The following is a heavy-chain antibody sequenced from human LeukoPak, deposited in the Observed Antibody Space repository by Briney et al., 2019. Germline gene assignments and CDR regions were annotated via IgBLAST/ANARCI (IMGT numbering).Heavy chain of an antibody. CDR3: ARQVVAATLDY. CDR1: GGSISSSSYY. Sequence: PSETLSLTCTVSGGSISSSSYYRGWIRQPPGKGLEWIGSIYYSGSTYYNPSLKSRVTISVDTSKNQFSLKLSSVTAADTAVYYCARQVVAATLDYWGQGTLVTVSS. J-gene: IGHJ4*02. V-gene: IGHV4-39*01. CDR2: IYYSGST. D-gene: IGHD2-15*01.